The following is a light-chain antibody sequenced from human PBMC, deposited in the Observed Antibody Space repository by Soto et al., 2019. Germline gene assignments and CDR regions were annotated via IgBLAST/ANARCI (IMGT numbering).Light chain of an antibody. V-gene: IGKV1-39*01. CDR2: AAS. CDR1: QSISTY. Sequence: DIQMTQSPSSLSASVGDRVTITCRASQSISTYLNWYQQKPGEAPNLLIYAASSLQSGVPSRFSGSGSGTDFTLTISSLQPEDSATYYCQQSYTTPLTFGGGTKVDIK. CDR3: QQSYTTPLT. J-gene: IGKJ4*01.